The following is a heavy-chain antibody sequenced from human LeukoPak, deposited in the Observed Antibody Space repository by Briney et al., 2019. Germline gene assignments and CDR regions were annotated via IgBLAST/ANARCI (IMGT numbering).Heavy chain of an antibody. D-gene: IGHD3-22*01. CDR3: ARQITMIVVVITRPGAFDI. CDR2: INHSGST. CDR1: GGSFSGYY. Sequence: SETLSLTCAVYGGSFSGYYWSWIRQPPGKGLEWIGEINHSGSTNYNPSLKSRVTISVDTSKNQFSPKLSSVTAADTAVYYCARQITMIVVVITRPGAFDIWGQGTMVTVSS. V-gene: IGHV4-34*01. J-gene: IGHJ3*02.